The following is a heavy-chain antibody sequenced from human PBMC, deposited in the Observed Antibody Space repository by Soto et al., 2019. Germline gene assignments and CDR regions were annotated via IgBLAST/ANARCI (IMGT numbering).Heavy chain of an antibody. CDR1: GFTFSDHY. J-gene: IGHJ3*02. CDR3: AVRARPGRSFDI. Sequence: EVQLVESGGGLVQPGGSLRLSCAGSGFTFSDHYMDWVRQAPGMGLVWVARIRDKAKSYTTDYAASVKGRFTISRDDSRNSLYLQMNSLKTEDTALYYCAVRARPGRSFDIWGPGTMVTVSS. V-gene: IGHV3-72*01. CDR2: IRDKAKSYTT.